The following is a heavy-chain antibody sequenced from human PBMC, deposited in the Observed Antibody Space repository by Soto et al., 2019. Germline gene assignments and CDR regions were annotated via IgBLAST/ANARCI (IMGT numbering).Heavy chain of an antibody. Sequence: GGSLRLSCAASGFTFSSYAMHWVRQAPGKGLEWVAVISYDGSNKYYADSGKGRFTISRDNSKNTLYLQMNSLRAEDTAVYYCCGSSGWYYFDYWGQGTLVTVSS. V-gene: IGHV3-30*04. J-gene: IGHJ4*02. D-gene: IGHD6-19*01. CDR3: CGSSGWYYFDY. CDR2: ISYDGSNK. CDR1: GFTFSSYA.